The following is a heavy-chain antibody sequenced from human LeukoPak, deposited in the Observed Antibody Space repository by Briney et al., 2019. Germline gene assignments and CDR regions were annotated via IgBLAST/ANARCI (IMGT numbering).Heavy chain of an antibody. Sequence: PGGSLRLSCAASGFTFSSYEMNWVRQAPGKGLGWVSFISSSGNTIYYADSVKGRFIISRDNAKNSLYLQMNSLRNEDTAVYYCARERPGEDTFDIWGQGTMVTVSS. CDR2: ISSSGNTI. J-gene: IGHJ3*02. D-gene: IGHD7-27*01. CDR3: ARERPGEDTFDI. CDR1: GFTFSSYE. V-gene: IGHV3-48*03.